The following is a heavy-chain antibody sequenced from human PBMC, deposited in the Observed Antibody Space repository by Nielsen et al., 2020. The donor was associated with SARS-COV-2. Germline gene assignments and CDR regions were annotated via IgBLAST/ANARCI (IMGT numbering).Heavy chain of an antibody. V-gene: IGHV4-59*01. CDR2: IYYSGST. Sequence: SETLSLTCAVSGGSISTYYWSWIRQPPGRGLELIGNIYYSGSTNYNPSLKSRATISVDTSRNQFSLKLTSVTAADTAVYYCARGSDEGLALWGQGTLVTVSS. CDR1: GGSISTYY. J-gene: IGHJ4*02. CDR3: ARGSDEGLAL. D-gene: IGHD3-3*01.